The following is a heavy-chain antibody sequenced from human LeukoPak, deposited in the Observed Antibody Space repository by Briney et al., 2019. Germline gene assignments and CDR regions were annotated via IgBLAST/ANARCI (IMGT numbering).Heavy chain of an antibody. CDR2: ISGSGGST. J-gene: IGHJ4*02. D-gene: IGHD3-3*01. CDR1: GVTFSSYA. CDR3: AKDRPIYDFWSGYYTSDFDY. V-gene: IGHV3-23*01. Sequence: GGSLRLSCAASGVTFSSYAMSWVRQAPGKGLEWVSAISGSGGSTYYADSVKGRFTISRDNSKNTLYLQMNSLRAEDTAVYYCAKDRPIYDFWSGYYTSDFDYWGQGTLVTVSS.